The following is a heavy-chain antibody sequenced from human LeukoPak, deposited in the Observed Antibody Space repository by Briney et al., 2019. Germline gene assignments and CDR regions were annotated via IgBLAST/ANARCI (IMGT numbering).Heavy chain of an antibody. V-gene: IGHV1-46*01. D-gene: IGHD1-1*01. CDR1: GYTFSSYY. J-gene: IGHJ4*02. CDR2: INPNGGST. CDR3: ATLGGGTTDSY. Sequence: ASAKVSCKASGYTFSSYYMHWVRQAPGQGLEWMGIINPNGGSTSYAQKFQGRVTMTRDTSTSTVYMELSSLRSEDTAVYYCATLGGGTTDSYWGQGTLVTVSS.